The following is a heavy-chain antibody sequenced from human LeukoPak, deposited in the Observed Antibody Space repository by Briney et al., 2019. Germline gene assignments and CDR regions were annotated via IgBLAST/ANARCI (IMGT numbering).Heavy chain of an antibody. CDR2: ISYDGSNK. V-gene: IGHV3-30*03. CDR1: GFTFSSYG. D-gene: IGHD6-6*01. CDR3: AREKGVSSSSSIDY. Sequence: GSLRLSCAASGFTFSSYGMHWVRQAPGKGLEWVAVISYDGSNKYYADSVKGRFTISRDNSKNTLYLQMNSLRAEDTAVYYCAREKGVSSSSSIDYWGQGTLVTVSS. J-gene: IGHJ4*02.